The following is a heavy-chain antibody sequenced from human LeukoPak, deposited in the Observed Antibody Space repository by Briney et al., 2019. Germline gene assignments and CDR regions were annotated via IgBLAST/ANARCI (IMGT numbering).Heavy chain of an antibody. Sequence: SETLSLTCTVPGGSISSYYWSWIRQPAGKGLEWIGRIYTSGSTNYNPSLKSRVTMSVDTSKNQFSLKLSSVTAADTAVYYCARYFDWLLWSWFDPWGQGTLVTVSS. J-gene: IGHJ5*02. V-gene: IGHV4-4*07. CDR2: IYTSGST. CDR3: ARYFDWLLWSWFDP. CDR1: GGSISSYY. D-gene: IGHD3-9*01.